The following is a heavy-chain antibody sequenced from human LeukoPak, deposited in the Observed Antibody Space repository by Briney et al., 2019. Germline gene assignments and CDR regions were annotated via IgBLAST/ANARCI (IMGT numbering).Heavy chain of an antibody. D-gene: IGHD6-19*01. CDR3: ARGYKPGYSSGWSIFDY. CDR2: MNPNSGNT. Sequence: ASVKVSCKASGYTFTSYDINWVRQATGQGLEWMGWMNPNSGNTGYAQKFQGRVTMTRNTSITTAYMELSSLTSEDTAVYYCARGYKPGYSSGWSIFDYWGQGILVTVSS. CDR1: GYTFTSYD. V-gene: IGHV1-8*01. J-gene: IGHJ4*02.